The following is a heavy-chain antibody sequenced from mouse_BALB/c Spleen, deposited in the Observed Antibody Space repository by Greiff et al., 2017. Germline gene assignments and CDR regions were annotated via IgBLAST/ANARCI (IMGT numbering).Heavy chain of an antibody. CDR3: AREGLWSYAMDY. D-gene: IGHD1-1*02. Sequence: VKLVESGPGLVAPSQSLSITCTVSGFSLTSYGVHWVRQPPGKGLEWLGVIWAGGSTNYNSALMSRLSISKDNSKSQVFLKMNSLQTDDTAMYYCAREGLWSYAMDYWGQGTSVTVSS. V-gene: IGHV2-9*02. CDR2: IWAGGST. J-gene: IGHJ4*01. CDR1: GFSLTSYG.